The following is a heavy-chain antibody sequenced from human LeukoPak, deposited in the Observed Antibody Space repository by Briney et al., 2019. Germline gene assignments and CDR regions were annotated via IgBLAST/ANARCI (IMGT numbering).Heavy chain of an antibody. Sequence: GASVKVSCKASGYTFTSYGISWVRQGPGQGLEWMGWISAYNGNTNYAQKLQGRVTMTTDTSTSTAYMELRSLRSDDTAVYYCARARCSSTSCYRGDYWGQGTLVTVSS. J-gene: IGHJ4*02. CDR3: ARARCSSTSCYRGDY. CDR1: GYTFTSYG. D-gene: IGHD2-2*02. CDR2: ISAYNGNT. V-gene: IGHV1-18*01.